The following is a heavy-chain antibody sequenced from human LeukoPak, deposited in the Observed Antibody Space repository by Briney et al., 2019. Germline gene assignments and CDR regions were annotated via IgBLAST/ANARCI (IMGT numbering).Heavy chain of an antibody. CDR1: GYTFTSYD. D-gene: IGHD3-3*01. Sequence: GASVKVSCKASGYTFTSYDINWVRQATGQGLEWMGWMNPNSGNTGYAQKFQGRVTMTRNTSISTAYMELSSLRSEDTAVYYCARDGYYDFWSGYYQNWYFDLWGRGTLVTVSS. J-gene: IGHJ2*01. CDR3: ARDGYYDFWSGYYQNWYFDL. V-gene: IGHV1-8*01. CDR2: MNPNSGNT.